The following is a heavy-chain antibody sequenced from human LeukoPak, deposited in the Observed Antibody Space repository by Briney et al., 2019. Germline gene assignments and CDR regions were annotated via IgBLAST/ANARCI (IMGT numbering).Heavy chain of an antibody. CDR3: AKAGYCGGDCYPDDAFDI. CDR2: LSGSGGGT. CDR1: GFTFSTYA. D-gene: IGHD2-21*02. J-gene: IGHJ3*02. V-gene: IGHV3-23*01. Sequence: GGSLRLSCAASGFTFSTYAMSWVRQAPGKGLEWCSALSGSGGGTYYADSVKGRFTISRDNSKNTLYLQMNSLRAEDTAVYYCAKAGYCGGDCYPDDAFDIWGQGTMVTVSS.